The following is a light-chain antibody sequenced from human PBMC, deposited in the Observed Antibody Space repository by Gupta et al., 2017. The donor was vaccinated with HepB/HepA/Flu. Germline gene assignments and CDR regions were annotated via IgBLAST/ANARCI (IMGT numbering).Light chain of an antibody. Sequence: SYELTQSPSVSVSPGQTASIPCSGDKLGDKYASWYQQRPGQSPILVIYQDNKRPSGISERFSGSNSGNTATLTISGTQAMDEADYYCQVWDNSMPVFGGGTKLTVL. CDR3: QVWDNSMPV. V-gene: IGLV3-1*01. CDR1: KLGDKY. J-gene: IGLJ2*01. CDR2: QDN.